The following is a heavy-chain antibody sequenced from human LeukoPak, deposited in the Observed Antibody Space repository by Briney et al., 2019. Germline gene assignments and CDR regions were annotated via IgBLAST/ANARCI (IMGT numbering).Heavy chain of an antibody. CDR3: ARDVAYSGSYHGGVGY. D-gene: IGHD1-26*01. Sequence: SQTLSLTCAISGDSVSSNSAAWNWIRQSPSRGLEWLGRTYYRSKWYNDYAVSVKSRITINPDTSKNQFSLQLNSVTPEDTALYYCARDVAYSGSYHGGVGYWGQGTLVTVSS. J-gene: IGHJ4*02. V-gene: IGHV6-1*01. CDR1: GDSVSSNSAA. CDR2: TYYRSKWYN.